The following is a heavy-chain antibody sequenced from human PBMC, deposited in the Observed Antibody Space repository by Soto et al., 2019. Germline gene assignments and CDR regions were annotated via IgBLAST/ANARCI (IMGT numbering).Heavy chain of an antibody. CDR2: IILALGTP. V-gene: IGHV1-69*01. J-gene: IGHJ5*02. CDR3: GRYCTNTKCRGGYYLDL. CDR1: GDSFTNYA. Sequence: QVLLVQSGAEMKQPGSSVNVSCKASGDSFTNYAFTWVRQAPGQGPEWLGGIILALGTPHYSQRFQGRLTITADESSSTVYMELGSLRLDDTAVYYCGRYCTNTKCRGGYYLDLWGQGTLLTVSS. D-gene: IGHD2-8*01.